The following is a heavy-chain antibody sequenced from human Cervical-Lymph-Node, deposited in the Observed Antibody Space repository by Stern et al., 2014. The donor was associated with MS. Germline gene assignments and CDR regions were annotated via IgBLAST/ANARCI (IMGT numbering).Heavy chain of an antibody. Sequence: MQLVQSGGGLVQPGRSLRLSCAASGFTFGDYAMHWVRQAPGKGLGWVSGITWNIVSVGYADSVKGRFTSSRDNAKNSLYLQMNSLRGDDTALYYCAKGSGGSGYYPVALDYWGQGTLVTVSS. J-gene: IGHJ4*02. CDR3: AKGSGGSGYYPVALDY. CDR1: GFTFGDYA. V-gene: IGHV3-9*01. D-gene: IGHD3-3*01. CDR2: ITWNIVSV.